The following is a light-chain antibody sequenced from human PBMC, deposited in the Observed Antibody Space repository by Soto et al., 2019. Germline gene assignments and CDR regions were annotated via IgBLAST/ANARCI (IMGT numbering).Light chain of an antibody. V-gene: IGLV1-44*01. Sequence: QAVVTQPPSASGTPGQRVTISCSGSSSNIATKSVNWYQQLPGTAPKLLIYSDYQRPSGVPDRFSGSKSGTSASLAISGLQSEDEAAYYCASWDDSLNGPVFGGGTKLTVL. CDR1: SSNIATKS. CDR2: SDY. J-gene: IGLJ2*01. CDR3: ASWDDSLNGPV.